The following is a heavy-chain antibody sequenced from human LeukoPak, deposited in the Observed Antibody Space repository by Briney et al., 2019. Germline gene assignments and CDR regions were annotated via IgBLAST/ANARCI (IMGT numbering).Heavy chain of an antibody. CDR1: GFTITTYA. J-gene: IGHJ4*02. CDR2: IGGGGTE. CDR3: ARDMETGGRAFDS. Sequence: GGSLRLSCAASGFTITTYAVNWVRQAPGKGLEWVSGIGGGGTEYYADFVKGRFTISRDNAKNTVYLQMNSLRADDTAVYYCARDMETGGRAFDSWGQGTLVTVSS. V-gene: IGHV3-23*01. D-gene: IGHD2-8*02.